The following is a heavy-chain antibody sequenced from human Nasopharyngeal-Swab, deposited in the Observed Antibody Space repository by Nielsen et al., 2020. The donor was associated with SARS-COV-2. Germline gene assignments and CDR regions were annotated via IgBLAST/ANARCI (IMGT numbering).Heavy chain of an antibody. CDR1: GGSFSGYY. D-gene: IGHD6-19*01. Sequence: SETLSPTCAVYGGSFSGYYWSWIRQPPGKGLEWIGEISHYGSTNYNPSLKIRVTISVDTSKNQFSLKLSSVTAADTAVYYCARGRSSGWYHYYFDYWGQGTLVTVSS. CDR2: ISHYGST. CDR3: ARGRSSGWYHYYFDY. J-gene: IGHJ4*02. V-gene: IGHV4-34*01.